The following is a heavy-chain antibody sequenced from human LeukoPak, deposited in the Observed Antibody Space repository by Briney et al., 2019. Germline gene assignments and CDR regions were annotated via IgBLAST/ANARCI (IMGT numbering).Heavy chain of an antibody. CDR3: ATGPSITMIVVEGRNWFDP. J-gene: IGHJ5*02. CDR1: GYTFSSYG. CDR2: ISAYNGNT. D-gene: IGHD3-22*01. V-gene: IGHV1-18*01. Sequence: GASVKVSCKASGYTFSSYGISWVRQAPGQGLEWMGWISAYNGNTNYAQKLQDRVTMTTDTSTSTAYMELSSLRSEDTAVYYCATGPSITMIVVEGRNWFDPWGQGTLVTVSS.